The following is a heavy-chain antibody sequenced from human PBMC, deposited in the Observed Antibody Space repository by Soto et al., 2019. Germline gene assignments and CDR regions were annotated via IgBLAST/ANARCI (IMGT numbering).Heavy chain of an antibody. V-gene: IGHV4-4*02. CDR3: ARICVDIVATITSDYYYYYYYMDV. CDR2: IYHSGST. D-gene: IGHD5-12*01. Sequence: QVQLQESGPGLVKPSGTLSLTCAVSSGSISSSNWWSWVRQPPGKGLEWIGEIYHSGSTNYNPSLKSRVTISVDKSKNQFSLKLSSVTAADTAVYYCARICVDIVATITSDYYYYYYYMDVWGKGTTVTVSS. J-gene: IGHJ6*03. CDR1: SGSISSSNW.